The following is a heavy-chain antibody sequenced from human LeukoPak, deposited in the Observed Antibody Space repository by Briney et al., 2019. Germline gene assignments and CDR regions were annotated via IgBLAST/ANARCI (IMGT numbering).Heavy chain of an antibody. D-gene: IGHD2-2*01. CDR3: ARDCSSTSCYALDI. J-gene: IGHJ3*02. Sequence: PGGSLRLSCAASGFTFSSYWMSWVRQAPGKGLEWVANIKQDGSEKYYVDSVKGRFTTSRDNAKNSLYLQMNSLRAEDTAVYYCARDCSSTSCYALDIWGQGTMVTVSS. CDR1: GFTFSSYW. CDR2: IKQDGSEK. V-gene: IGHV3-7*01.